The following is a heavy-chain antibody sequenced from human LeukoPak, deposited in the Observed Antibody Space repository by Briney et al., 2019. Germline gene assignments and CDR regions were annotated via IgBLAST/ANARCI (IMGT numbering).Heavy chain of an antibody. CDR1: GGSFSGYY. V-gene: IGHV4-34*01. Sequence: PSETLSLTCAVYGGSFSGYYWNWIRQSPGKGLEWIGEINHSGSTNYNPSLKSRVTISVDTSKNQFSLKLSSVTAADTAVYYCARGLHYDSSGYYFWGQGTLVTVSS. CDR3: ARGLHYDSSGYYF. D-gene: IGHD3-22*01. J-gene: IGHJ4*02. CDR2: INHSGST.